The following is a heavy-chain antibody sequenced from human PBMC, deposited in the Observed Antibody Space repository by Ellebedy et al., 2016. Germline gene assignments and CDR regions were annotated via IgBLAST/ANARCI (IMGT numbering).Heavy chain of an antibody. D-gene: IGHD6-25*01. CDR1: GFTFSDYY. CDR2: ISSSSSYT. V-gene: IGHV3-11*05. CDR3: ARVRRPGSDPDAFDI. Sequence: GGSLRLSXAASGFTFSDYYMSWIRQAPGKGLEWVSYISSSSSYTNYADSVKGRFTISRDNAKNSLYLQMNSLRAEDTAVYYCARVRRPGSDPDAFDIWGQGTMVTVSS. J-gene: IGHJ3*02.